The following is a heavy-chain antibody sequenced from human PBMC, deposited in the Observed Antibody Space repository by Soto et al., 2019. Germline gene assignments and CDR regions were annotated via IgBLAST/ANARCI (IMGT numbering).Heavy chain of an antibody. CDR1: GGSISSGNYY. V-gene: IGHV4-39*01. D-gene: IGHD1-26*01. CDR2: IYYSGST. CDR3: ARPAVGGTSDAFDI. J-gene: IGHJ3*02. Sequence: QLQLQESGPGLVKPSETLSLTCTVSGGSISSGNYYWGWIRQPPGKGLEWIGSIYYSGSTYYNPSLKSRVTISVDTSKNQFSLKLSSVTAADTAVYSCARPAVGGTSDAFDIWGQGTMVTVFS.